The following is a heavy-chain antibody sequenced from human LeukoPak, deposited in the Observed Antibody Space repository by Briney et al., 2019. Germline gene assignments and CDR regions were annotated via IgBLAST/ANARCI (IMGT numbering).Heavy chain of an antibody. J-gene: IGHJ5*02. Sequence: GGSLRLSCAASGFTFSSYGMSWVRQAPGKGLEWVSAISGSGGSTYYADSVKGRFTISRDNARNSLYLQMNSLRAEDTAVYYCVRPWRTYSSSWSFDPWGQGTLVTVSS. V-gene: IGHV3-23*01. D-gene: IGHD6-13*01. CDR2: ISGSGGST. CDR3: VRPWRTYSSSWSFDP. CDR1: GFTFSSYG.